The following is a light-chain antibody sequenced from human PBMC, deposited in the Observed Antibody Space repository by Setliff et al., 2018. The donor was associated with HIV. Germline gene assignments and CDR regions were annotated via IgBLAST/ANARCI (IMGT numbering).Light chain of an antibody. CDR3: YSYGGDTIRL. Sequence: SVLAQPASVSGSPGQSITISCTGSSSDVGLYNLVSWYQQHPGKAPKLIIYEVSKWPSGVSGRFSGSKSGNTASLTISGLRAEDEADYYCYSYGGDTIRLFGGGTKVTVL. CDR1: SSDVGLYNL. J-gene: IGLJ2*01. V-gene: IGLV2-23*02. CDR2: EVS.